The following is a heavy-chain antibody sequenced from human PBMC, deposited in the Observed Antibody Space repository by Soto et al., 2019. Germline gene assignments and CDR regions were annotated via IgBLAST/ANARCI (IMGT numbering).Heavy chain of an antibody. CDR3: ARHGAPYYDSSGLFRDYYYYGMDV. V-gene: IGHV5-10-1*01. J-gene: IGHJ6*02. CDR2: IDPSDSYT. Sequence: GESLKISCKGSGYSFTSYWISWVRQMPGKGLEWMGRIDPSDSYTNYSPSFQGHVTISADKSISTAYLQWSSLKASDTAMYYCARHGAPYYDSSGLFRDYYYYGMDVWGQGTTVTVSS. CDR1: GYSFTSYW. D-gene: IGHD3-22*01.